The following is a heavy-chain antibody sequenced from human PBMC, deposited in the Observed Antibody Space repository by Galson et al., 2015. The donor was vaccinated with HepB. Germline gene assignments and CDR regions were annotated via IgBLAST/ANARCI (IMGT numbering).Heavy chain of an antibody. CDR3: ARHARSSGSGGVDV. D-gene: IGHD3-10*01. V-gene: IGHV4-30-2*01. CDR1: GGSISSGGYS. J-gene: IGHJ6*02. Sequence: TLSLTCAVSGGSISSGGYSWSWIRQPPGKGLEWIGYIYHSGSTYYNPSLKSRVTISVDRSKNQFSLKLSSVTAADTAVYYCARHARSSGSGGVDVWGQGTTVTVSS. CDR2: IYHSGST.